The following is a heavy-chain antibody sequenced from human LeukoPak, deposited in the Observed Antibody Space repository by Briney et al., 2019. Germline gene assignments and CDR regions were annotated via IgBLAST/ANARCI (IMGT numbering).Heavy chain of an antibody. CDR1: GFTFDDYA. D-gene: IGHD3-10*01. V-gene: IGHV3-9*01. CDR2: ISWNSGSI. Sequence: PGGSLRHSCAASGFTFDDYAMHWVRQAPGKGLEWVSGISWNSGSIGYADSVKGRFTISRDNAKNSLYLQMNSLRAEDTALYYCAKSTYGSGTFDYWGQGTLVTVSS. J-gene: IGHJ4*02. CDR3: AKSTYGSGTFDY.